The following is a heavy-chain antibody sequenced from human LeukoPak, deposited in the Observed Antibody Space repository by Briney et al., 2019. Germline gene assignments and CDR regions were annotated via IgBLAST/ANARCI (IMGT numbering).Heavy chain of an antibody. CDR2: IKHSGST. V-gene: IGHV4-34*01. CDR3: ARGVVGELEQTDFDY. Sequence: SETLSLTCAVYGGSFSGYYWSWIRQPPGRGLEWIGEIKHSGSTNYNPSLKSRVTISVDTSKNQFSLKLSSVTAADTAVYYCARGVVGELEQTDFDYWGQGTLVTVSS. J-gene: IGHJ4*02. D-gene: IGHD1/OR15-1a*01. CDR1: GGSFSGYY.